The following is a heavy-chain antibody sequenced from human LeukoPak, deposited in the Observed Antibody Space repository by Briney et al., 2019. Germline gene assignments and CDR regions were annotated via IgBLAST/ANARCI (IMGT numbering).Heavy chain of an antibody. CDR1: GFSVSGIH. CDR3: ARGNGNVGGRLDP. Sequence: PGGSLRLSCVASGFSVSGIHMNWVRQAPGKDLEWVSGLYSGGATYYADSTGGRFTISRDHSKNTLYLQMTNLRVDDTAIYCARGNGNVGGRLDPWGQGTRVTVSS. CDR2: LYSGGAT. J-gene: IGHJ5*02. D-gene: IGHD4-23*01. V-gene: IGHV3-66*01.